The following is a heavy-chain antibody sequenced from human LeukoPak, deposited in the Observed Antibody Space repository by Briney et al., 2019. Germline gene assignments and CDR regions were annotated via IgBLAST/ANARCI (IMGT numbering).Heavy chain of an antibody. V-gene: IGHV3-74*01. D-gene: IGHD3-10*01. CDR2: INSDGSST. Sequence: GGSLRLSCAASGFTFSNAWMSWVRQAPGKGLEWVGRINSDGSSTSYADSVKGRFTISRDNAKNALYLQMNSLRAEDTAVYYCARAGAGWGQGTLVTVSS. J-gene: IGHJ4*02. CDR3: ARAGAG. CDR1: GFTFSNAW.